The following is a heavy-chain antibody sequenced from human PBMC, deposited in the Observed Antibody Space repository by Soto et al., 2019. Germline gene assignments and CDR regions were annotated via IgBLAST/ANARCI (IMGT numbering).Heavy chain of an antibody. CDR3: ARDRLVGPYYYYYGMDG. V-gene: IGHV3-33*08. J-gene: IGHJ6*02. CDR1: GFTFSSYA. D-gene: IGHD2-8*02. CDR2: IWYDGSNK. Sequence: PGGSLRLSCAASGFTFSSYAMSWVRQAPGKGLEWVAVIWYDGSNKYYADSVKGRFTISRDNSKNTLYLQMNSLRAEDTAVYYCARDRLVGPYYYYYGMDGWGQGTTVTVSS.